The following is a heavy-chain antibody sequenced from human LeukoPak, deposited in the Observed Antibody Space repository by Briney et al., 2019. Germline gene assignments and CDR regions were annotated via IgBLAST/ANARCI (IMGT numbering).Heavy chain of an antibody. D-gene: IGHD1-26*01. Sequence: GGSLRLSCAASGFTFSSYWMSWVRQAPGKGLEWVANIKQDGSEKYYVDSVKDRFTISRDNAENTLYLHMTSLRAEDTAVYYCTRGGRYASYYWQYWGPGTQVTVSS. CDR1: GFTFSSYW. CDR2: IKQDGSEK. CDR3: TRGGRYASYYWQY. V-gene: IGHV3-7*01. J-gene: IGHJ4*02.